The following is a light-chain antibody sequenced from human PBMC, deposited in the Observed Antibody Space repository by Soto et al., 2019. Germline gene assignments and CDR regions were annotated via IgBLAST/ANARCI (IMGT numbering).Light chain of an antibody. CDR2: GAS. Sequence: VLTKSPGTLSLSPGERATLSCMASQSVSSSYFAWYQQKPGQAPRLLIYGASSRATGIPDRFSGSGSGTDFTLTISRLEPEDFAVYYCQQYGSKFTFGPGTKVDIK. J-gene: IGKJ3*01. CDR3: QQYGSKFT. V-gene: IGKV3-20*01. CDR1: QSVSSSY.